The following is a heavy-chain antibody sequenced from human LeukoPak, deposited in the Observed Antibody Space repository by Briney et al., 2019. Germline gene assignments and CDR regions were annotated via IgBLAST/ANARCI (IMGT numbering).Heavy chain of an antibody. V-gene: IGHV4-59*08. D-gene: IGHD6-13*01. J-gene: IGHJ6*02. CDR3: ARAGYSSSWYPYYYYYYGMDV. CDR1: GGSISSYY. Sequence: SETLSLTCTVSGGSISSYYWSWIRQPPGKGLEWIGYIYYSGSTNYNPSLKSRVTISVDTSKNQFSLKLSSVTAADTAVYYCARAGYSSSWYPYYYYYYGMDVWGQGTTVTVSS. CDR2: IYYSGST.